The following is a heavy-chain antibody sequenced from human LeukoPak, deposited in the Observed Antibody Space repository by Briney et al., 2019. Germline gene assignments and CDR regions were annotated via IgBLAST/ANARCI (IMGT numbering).Heavy chain of an antibody. CDR2: ISYDGSNK. J-gene: IGHJ4*02. CDR1: GFTFSSYG. Sequence: GGSLRLSCAASGFTFSSYGMHGVRQAPGKGLEWGAVISYDGSNKYYADSVKGRFTIYRDNSKNTLYLQMNSLRAEDTAVYYCAKVSSYYYDRSGYYPTLGDYWGQGTLVTVSS. D-gene: IGHD3-22*01. CDR3: AKVSSYYYDRSGYYPTLGDY. V-gene: IGHV3-30*18.